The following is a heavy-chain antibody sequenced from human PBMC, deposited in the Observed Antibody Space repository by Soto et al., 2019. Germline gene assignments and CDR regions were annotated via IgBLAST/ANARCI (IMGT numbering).Heavy chain of an antibody. CDR3: AREMELADYGMDV. V-gene: IGHV3-30-3*01. CDR1: GFTFSSYA. J-gene: IGHJ6*02. CDR2: ISYDGSNK. D-gene: IGHD1-7*01. Sequence: GGSLRLSCAASGFTFSSYAMHWVRQAPGKGLEWVAVISYDGSNKYYADSVKGRFTISRDNSKNTLYLQMSSLRAEDTAVYYCAREMELADYGMDVWGQGTTVTVSS.